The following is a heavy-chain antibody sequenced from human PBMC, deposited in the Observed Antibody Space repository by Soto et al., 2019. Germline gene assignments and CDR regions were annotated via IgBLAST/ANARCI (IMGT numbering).Heavy chain of an antibody. Sequence: KLSATLSLTCTVSGGSISSYYWSWIRQPTGKGLEWIGYIYYSGSTNYNPSLKSRVTISVDTSKNQFSLKLSSVTAADTAVYYCARDPTYDSSGSRPRYYYYGMDVWGQGTTVTVSS. V-gene: IGHV4-59*01. CDR3: ARDPTYDSSGSRPRYYYYGMDV. D-gene: IGHD3-22*01. J-gene: IGHJ6*02. CDR2: IYYSGST. CDR1: GGSISSYY.